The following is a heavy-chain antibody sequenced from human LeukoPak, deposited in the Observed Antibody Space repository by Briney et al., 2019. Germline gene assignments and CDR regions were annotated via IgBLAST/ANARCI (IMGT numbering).Heavy chain of an antibody. CDR1: GGSISSYY. V-gene: IGHV4-4*07. CDR3: ARDTITPGDYYYYGMDV. CDR2: IYTSGST. J-gene: IGHJ6*02. Sequence: SETLSLTCTVSGGSISSYYWSWIRQPAGKGLEWIGRIYTSGSTNYNPSLKSRVTMSVDTSKNQFSLKLSAVTAADTAVYYCARDTITPGDYYYYGMDVWGQGTTVTVSS. D-gene: IGHD3-10*01.